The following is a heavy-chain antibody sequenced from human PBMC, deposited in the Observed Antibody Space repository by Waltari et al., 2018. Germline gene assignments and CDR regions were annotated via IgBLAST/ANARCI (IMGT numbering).Heavy chain of an antibody. CDR3: ARATLYDSSGYSY. V-gene: IGHV3-33*01. CDR2: IWYDGSNK. D-gene: IGHD3-22*01. Sequence: QVQLVESGGGVVQPGRSLRLSCAASGFTFSSYGMHWVRQAPGKGLEWVAVIWYDGSNKDYADSVKGRFTISRDNSKNTLYLQMNSLRAEDTAVYYCARATLYDSSGYSYWGQGILVTVSS. J-gene: IGHJ4*02. CDR1: GFTFSSYG.